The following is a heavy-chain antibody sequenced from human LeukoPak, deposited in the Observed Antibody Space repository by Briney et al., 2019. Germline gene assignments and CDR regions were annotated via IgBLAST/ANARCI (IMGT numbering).Heavy chain of an antibody. D-gene: IGHD1-26*01. CDR3: ARDNSVGDYAWWFDP. CDR1: GYTFSRYT. Sequence: ASVKVSCKASGYTFSRYTISWVRQAPGQGLEWMGWISSYNGNTNYAQRLQGRVTMTTDTSTSTDYMELSSLRSEDTAVYYCARDNSVGDYAWWFDPWGQGTLVTVSS. CDR2: ISSYNGNT. V-gene: IGHV1-18*01. J-gene: IGHJ5*02.